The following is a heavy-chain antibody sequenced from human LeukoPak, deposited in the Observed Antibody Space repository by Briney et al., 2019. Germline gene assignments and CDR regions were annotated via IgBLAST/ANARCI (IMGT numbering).Heavy chain of an antibody. CDR3: TTDILTGYGMDV. V-gene: IGHV3-73*01. D-gene: IGHD3-9*01. CDR2: IRSKANSYAT. CDR1: GFIFSGSA. J-gene: IGHJ6*02. Sequence: GGSLRLSCAASGFIFSGSAMHWVRQASGKGLEWVGRIRSKANSYATAYAASVKGRFTISRDDSKNTAYLQMNSLKTEDTAVYYCTTDILTGYGMDVWGQGTTVTVSS.